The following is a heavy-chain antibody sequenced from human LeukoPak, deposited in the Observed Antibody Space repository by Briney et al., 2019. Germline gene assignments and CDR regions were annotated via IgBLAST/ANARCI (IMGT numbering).Heavy chain of an antibody. CDR2: MSSDETYI. Sequence: PGGSLRLSCAASGFAFRIYSMHWVRQPPGKGLEWVAVMSSDETYINYADSVKGRFTISRDNSKNMVYLEMNNVRPDDTAMYYCAKESTAGGDWGQGTLVTVSA. CDR1: GFAFRIYS. D-gene: IGHD3-16*01. V-gene: IGHV3-30*18. CDR3: AKESTAGGD. J-gene: IGHJ1*01.